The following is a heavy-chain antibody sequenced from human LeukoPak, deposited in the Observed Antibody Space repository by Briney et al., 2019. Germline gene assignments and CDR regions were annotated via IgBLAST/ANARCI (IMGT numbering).Heavy chain of an antibody. D-gene: IGHD6-6*01. Sequence: GASVKISCKASGYTFINYAINWGRQAPGQRPEWMGWINAVNGNTKYSQKFQGRVTITRDTSISTAYMELSRLRSDDTAVYYCARESLEYSSSSDAFDIWGQGTMVTVSS. V-gene: IGHV1-3*01. J-gene: IGHJ3*02. CDR3: ARESLEYSSSSDAFDI. CDR2: INAVNGNT. CDR1: GYTFINYA.